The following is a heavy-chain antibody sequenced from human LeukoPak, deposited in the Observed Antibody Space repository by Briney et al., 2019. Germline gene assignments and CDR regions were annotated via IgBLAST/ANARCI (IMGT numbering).Heavy chain of an antibody. CDR2: INPNSGGI. D-gene: IGHD3-10*01. Sequence: ASVKVSCKASGYTFTGYYMHWVRQAPGQGLEWMGWINPNSGGINFAQKFQGRVTMTRDTSISTAYMELNRLISDDTAVYYCARENGWGYGSGSPYYDYWGQGILVTVSS. J-gene: IGHJ4*02. CDR3: ARENGWGYGSGSPYYDY. V-gene: IGHV1-2*02. CDR1: GYTFTGYY.